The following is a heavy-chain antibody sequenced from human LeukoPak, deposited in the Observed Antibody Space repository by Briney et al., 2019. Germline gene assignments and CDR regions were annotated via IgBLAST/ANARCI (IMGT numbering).Heavy chain of an antibody. CDR3: AKNTSEEATTNFDY. J-gene: IGHJ4*02. CDR1: GVTFNNYA. Sequence: GGSLRLSCAASGVTFNNYAMSWVRQAPGKGLEWVSGVSGSGGSKYYADSVKGRFTISRDKSKNTLYLQMKSLRVEDTALYYCAKNTSEEATTNFDYWGQGTLVTVSS. V-gene: IGHV3-23*01. D-gene: IGHD1-26*01. CDR2: VSGSGGSK.